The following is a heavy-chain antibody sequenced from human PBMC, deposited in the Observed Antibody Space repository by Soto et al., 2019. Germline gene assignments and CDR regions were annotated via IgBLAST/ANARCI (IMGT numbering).Heavy chain of an antibody. CDR2: ISSSSSYT. V-gene: IGHV3-11*05. CDR3: ARVNSSWYGYYFDY. CDR1: GFTFSDYY. D-gene: IGHD6-13*01. J-gene: IGHJ4*02. Sequence: QVQLVESGGGVVKPGGSLRLSCAASGFTFSDYYMSWVRQAPGKGLEWVSYISSSSSYTNYADSVKGRFTISRDNAKNSLYLQMNRLRAADTAVYYCARVNSSWYGYYFDYWGQGTLVTVSS.